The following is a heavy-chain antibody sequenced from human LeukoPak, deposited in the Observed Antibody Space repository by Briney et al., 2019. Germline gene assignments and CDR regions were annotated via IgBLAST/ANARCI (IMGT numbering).Heavy chain of an antibody. V-gene: IGHV1-2*02. CDR2: INPNSGGA. CDR1: GYTFTEYY. J-gene: IGHJ4*02. Sequence: GASVKVSCKASGYTFTEYYMHWVRQAPGQGLEWMGWINPNSGGANYAENCQGRVTMTRDTSISTAYMELSSLRYDDTALYYCARGQSLNDYWGQGTLVTVSS. CDR3: ARGQSLNDY.